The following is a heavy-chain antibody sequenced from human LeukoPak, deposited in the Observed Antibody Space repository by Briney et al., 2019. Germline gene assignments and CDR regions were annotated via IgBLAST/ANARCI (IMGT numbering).Heavy chain of an antibody. Sequence: SETLSLTCTVSGDSITSSSHYWGWIRQSPGKGLEWIASIYYSGSTYYNPSLKSRVTISVDTSKNQFSLKLSSVTAADTAVYYCARGGSYWFDPWGQGTLVTVSS. V-gene: IGHV4-39*07. CDR1: GDSITSSSHY. CDR2: IYYSGST. D-gene: IGHD1-26*01. J-gene: IGHJ5*02. CDR3: ARGGSYWFDP.